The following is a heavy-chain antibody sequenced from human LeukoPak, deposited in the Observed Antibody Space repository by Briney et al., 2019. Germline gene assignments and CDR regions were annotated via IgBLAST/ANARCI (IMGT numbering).Heavy chain of an antibody. J-gene: IGHJ5*02. CDR2: FDPEDGET. CDR3: ATDARYCTNGVCPYNWFDP. CDR1: GYTLTELS. V-gene: IGHV1-24*01. D-gene: IGHD2-8*01. Sequence: ASVKVSCKVSGYTLTELSMHWVRQAPGNGLEWMGGFDPEDGETIYAQKFQGRVTMTEDTSTDTAYMELSSLRSEDTAVYYCATDARYCTNGVCPYNWFDPWGQGTLVTVSS.